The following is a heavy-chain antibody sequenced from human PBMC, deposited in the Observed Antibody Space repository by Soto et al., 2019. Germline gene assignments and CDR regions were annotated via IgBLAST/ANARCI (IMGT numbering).Heavy chain of an antibody. CDR3: ASHGDYDWQRDAFDI. Sequence: SETLSLTCTVSGGSISSGGYYWSWIRQHPGKGLEWIGYIYYSGSTYYNPSLKSRVTISVDTSKNQFSLKQSSVTAADTAVYYCASHGDYDWQRDAFDIWGQGTMVTVSS. CDR2: IYYSGST. V-gene: IGHV4-31*03. J-gene: IGHJ3*02. CDR1: GGSISSGGYY. D-gene: IGHD4-17*01.